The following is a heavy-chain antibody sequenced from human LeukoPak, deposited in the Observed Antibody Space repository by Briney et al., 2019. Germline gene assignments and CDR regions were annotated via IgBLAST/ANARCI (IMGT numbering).Heavy chain of an antibody. CDR3: ARDVGWFGELAGY. Sequence: GCLRLSRAASGVNVSTTYMSWVRQAPGKGLGWVSVINSGGSTYYADSVKARFTISRDNSKNPLYLKVNSLRAEDASVYYCARDVGWFGELAGYWGQGNLVTVSS. J-gene: IGHJ4*02. CDR2: INSGGST. V-gene: IGHV3-66*01. CDR1: GVNVSTTY. D-gene: IGHD3-10*01.